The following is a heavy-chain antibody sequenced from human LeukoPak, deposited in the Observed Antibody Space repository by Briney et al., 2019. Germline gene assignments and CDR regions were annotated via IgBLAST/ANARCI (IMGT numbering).Heavy chain of an antibody. CDR1: GGSISSGSYY. Sequence: SETLSLTCTVSGGSISSGSYYWGWIRQPPGKGLEWIGSIYYSKNTYYNPSLKSRVTISADTSKNQFSLTLGSVSATDTAVYYRVSPRGFSYGYFDYWGQGTLVTVSS. D-gene: IGHD5-18*01. V-gene: IGHV4-39*01. CDR3: VSPRGFSYGYFDY. J-gene: IGHJ4*02. CDR2: IYYSKNT.